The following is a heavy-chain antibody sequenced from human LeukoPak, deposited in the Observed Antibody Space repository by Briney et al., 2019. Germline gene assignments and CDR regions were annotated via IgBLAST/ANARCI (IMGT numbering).Heavy chain of an antibody. D-gene: IGHD6-19*01. Sequence: SVKVSCKASGGTFSSYAISWVRQAPGQGLEWMGRIIPILGIANYAQKFQGRVTITADKSTSTAYMELSSLRSEDTAVYYCARGVSAVANSREGGSYNWFDPWGQGTLVTVSS. CDR1: GGTFSSYA. J-gene: IGHJ5*02. CDR2: IIPILGIA. CDR3: ARGVSAVANSREGGSYNWFDP. V-gene: IGHV1-69*04.